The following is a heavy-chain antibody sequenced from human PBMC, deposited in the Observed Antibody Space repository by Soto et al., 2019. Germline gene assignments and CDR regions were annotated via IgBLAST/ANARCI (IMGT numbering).Heavy chain of an antibody. CDR3: ARAWLRSVRMVGMDV. CDR1: VYTFTSYA. CDR2: INAGNGNT. D-gene: IGHD5-12*01. V-gene: IGHV1-3*01. J-gene: IGHJ6*02. Sequence: GASVKVSCKASVYTFTSYAMHWVRQAPGQRLEWMGWINAGNGNTKYSQKFQGRVTITRDTSASTAYMELSSLRSEDTAVYYCARAWLRSVRMVGMDVWGQGTTVTVSS.